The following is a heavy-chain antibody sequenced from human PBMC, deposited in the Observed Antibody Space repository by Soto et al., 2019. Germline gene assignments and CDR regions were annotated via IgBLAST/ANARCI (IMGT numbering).Heavy chain of an antibody. D-gene: IGHD4-17*01. CDR1: GFTFSSSS. J-gene: IGHJ6*02. Sequence: EVQLVESGGGLVQPGGSLRLSCAASGFTFSSSSMNWVRQAPGKGLEWVSYISSSSSTIYYADSVKGRFTISRDNAKNSLYLQMNSLRDEDTAVYYCARDDYGDYEVGDKEYYYYYGMDVWGQGTTVTVSS. CDR3: ARDDYGDYEVGDKEYYYYYGMDV. CDR2: ISSSSSTI. V-gene: IGHV3-48*02.